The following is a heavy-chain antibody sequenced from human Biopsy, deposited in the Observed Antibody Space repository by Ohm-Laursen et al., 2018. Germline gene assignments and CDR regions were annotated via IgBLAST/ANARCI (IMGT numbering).Heavy chain of an antibody. V-gene: IGHV3-15*01. CDR3: AALVPT. D-gene: IGHD6-25*01. J-gene: IGHJ3*01. Sequence: GSLRLSCTASGFTFSKAWMSWVRQAPGKGLEWVGRIKSKIDGGTADYAAPVKGRFSISRDDSKNTLYLQMNELKTEDTALYYCAALVPTWGQGTMVTVSS. CDR2: IKSKIDGGTA. CDR1: GFTFSKAW.